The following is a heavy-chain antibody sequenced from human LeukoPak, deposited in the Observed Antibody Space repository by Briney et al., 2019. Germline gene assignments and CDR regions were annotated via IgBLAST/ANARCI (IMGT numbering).Heavy chain of an antibody. D-gene: IGHD2-15*01. J-gene: IGHJ5*02. Sequence: GGSLRLSCAASGFTFSSYWMHWVRQAPGKGLEWVANIKQDGSEKYYVDSVKGRFTISRDNAKNSLYLQMNSLRAEDTAVYYCARDAGYCSGGSCYRDWFDPWGQGTLVTVSS. V-gene: IGHV3-7*03. CDR2: IKQDGSEK. CDR1: GFTFSSYW. CDR3: ARDAGYCSGGSCYRDWFDP.